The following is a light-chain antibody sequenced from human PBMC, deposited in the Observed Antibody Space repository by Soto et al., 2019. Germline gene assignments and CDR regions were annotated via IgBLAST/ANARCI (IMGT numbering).Light chain of an antibody. Sequence: QSVLTQTPSPSGTPGQRVTISCSGSSSNIGNNYVYWYQQLPRTAPKLLIYRNNQRPSGVPDRFSGSKSGTSASLAISGLRSEDEADYYCAAWDDSLSGVVFGGGTKVTVL. CDR1: SSNIGNNY. CDR3: AAWDDSLSGVV. V-gene: IGLV1-47*01. CDR2: RNN. J-gene: IGLJ2*01.